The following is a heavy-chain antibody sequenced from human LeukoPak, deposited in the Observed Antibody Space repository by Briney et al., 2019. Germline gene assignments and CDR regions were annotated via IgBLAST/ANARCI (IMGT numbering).Heavy chain of an antibody. CDR3: ARDKAGYLDAFDI. D-gene: IGHD3-9*01. J-gene: IGHJ3*02. Sequence: SGTLSLTCTVSGGSISSGGYYWSWIRQHPGKGLEWIGYIYSSGSTYFNPSLKSRVTISVDTSKNQFFLKLSSVTAADTAVYYCARDKAGYLDAFDIWGQGTMVTVS. CDR1: GGSISSGGYY. V-gene: IGHV4-31*03. CDR2: IYSSGST.